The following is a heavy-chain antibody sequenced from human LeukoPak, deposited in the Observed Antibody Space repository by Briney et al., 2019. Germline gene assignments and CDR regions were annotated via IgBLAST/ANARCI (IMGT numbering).Heavy chain of an antibody. CDR1: GYTFPSYD. V-gene: IGHV1-8*01. D-gene: IGHD1-26*01. Sequence: SVKVSCKASGYTFPSYDINWVRQATGQGLEWMGWMNPNSGNTGYAQKFQGRVTMTRNTSISTAYMELSSLRSEDTAVYYCARGRGPSGSYFRPWGQGTLVTVSS. CDR2: MNPNSGNT. CDR3: ARGRGPSGSYFRP. J-gene: IGHJ5*02.